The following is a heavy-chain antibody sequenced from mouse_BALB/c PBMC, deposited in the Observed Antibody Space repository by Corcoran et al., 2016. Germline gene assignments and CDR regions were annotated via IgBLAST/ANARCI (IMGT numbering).Heavy chain of an antibody. J-gene: IGHJ4*01. CDR3: AREQRAMDY. CDR2: INTYTGEP. Sequence: QIQLVQSGPELKKPGETVKISCKAAGYTFTNYGMNWVKQAPGKGLKWMGWINTYTGEPTYADDFKGRFAFSLETSASTAYLQSNNLKNEDTATYFCAREQRAMDYWGQGTSVTVSS. CDR1: GYTFTNYG. V-gene: IGHV9-3-1*01.